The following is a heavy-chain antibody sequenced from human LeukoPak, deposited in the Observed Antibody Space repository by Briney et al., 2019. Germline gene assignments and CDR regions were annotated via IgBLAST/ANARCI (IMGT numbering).Heavy chain of an antibody. CDR2: IYPRDGST. J-gene: IGHJ4*02. CDR1: GYTFTSYY. D-gene: IGHD3-3*01. CDR3: AFALRFLEWSGRIDY. V-gene: IGHV1-46*01. Sequence: ASVKVSCKASGYTFTSYYMHWVRQAPGQGLEWMGMIYPRDGSTSYAQKFQGRVTVTRDTSTSTVHMELSGLRSEDTAVYYCAFALRFLEWSGRIDYWGQGTLVTVSS.